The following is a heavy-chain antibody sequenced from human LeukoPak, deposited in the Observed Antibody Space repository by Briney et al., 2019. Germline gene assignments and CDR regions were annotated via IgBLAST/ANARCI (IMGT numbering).Heavy chain of an antibody. CDR1: GYTFTSYY. CDR3: ARDRLPLDYYYCYGMDV. J-gene: IGHJ6*02. Sequence: ASVKVSCKASGYTFTSYYMHWVRQAPGQGLEWMGIINPSGGSTSYAQKFQGRVTMTRDTSTSTVYMELSSLRSEDTAVYYCARDRLPLDYYYCYGMDVCGQRTPFSASS. CDR2: INPSGGST. V-gene: IGHV1-46*01. D-gene: IGHD3-16*01.